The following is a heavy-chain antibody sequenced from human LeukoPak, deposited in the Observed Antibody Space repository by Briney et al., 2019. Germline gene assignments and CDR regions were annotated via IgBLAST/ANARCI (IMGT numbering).Heavy chain of an antibody. J-gene: IGHJ4*02. V-gene: IGHV3-21*04. CDR2: ISYTGTYI. CDR3: VRDRGTYRPIDY. D-gene: IGHD1-26*01. CDR1: GFTFSSYW. Sequence: PGGSLRLSCAASGFTFSSYWMHWVRQAPGKGLVWVSSISYTGTYIYYADSVKGRFTISRDNAQNSLYLQMNSLRAEDTAIYYCVRDRGTYRPIDYWGQGTLVTVSS.